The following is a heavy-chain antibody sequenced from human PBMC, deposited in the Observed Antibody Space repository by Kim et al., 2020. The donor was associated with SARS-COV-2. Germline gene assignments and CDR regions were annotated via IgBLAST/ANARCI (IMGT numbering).Heavy chain of an antibody. CDR1: GGSISSGGYY. V-gene: IGHV4-31*03. Sequence: SETLSLTCTVSGGSISSGGYYWSWIRQHPGKGLEWIGYIYYSGSTYYNPSLKSRVTISVDTSKNQFSLKLSSVTAADTAVYYCAGVDTEYYFDYWGQGTLVTVSS. CDR3: AGVDTEYYFDY. J-gene: IGHJ4*02. D-gene: IGHD5-18*01. CDR2: IYYSGST.